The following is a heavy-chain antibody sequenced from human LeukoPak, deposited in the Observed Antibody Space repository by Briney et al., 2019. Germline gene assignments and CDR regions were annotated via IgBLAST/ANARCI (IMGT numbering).Heavy chain of an antibody. V-gene: IGHV3-74*01. J-gene: IGHJ4*02. CDR2: INSDGRST. D-gene: IGHD6-19*01. CDR1: GFTFSTYG. Sequence: AGGSLRLSCAASGFTFSTYGMSWVRQAPGKGLVWVSRINSDGRSTNYADSVKGRFTISRDNAKNTLYLQMNSLRAEDTAVYYCARGADSGYSSGNWGQGTLVSVSS. CDR3: ARGADSGYSSGN.